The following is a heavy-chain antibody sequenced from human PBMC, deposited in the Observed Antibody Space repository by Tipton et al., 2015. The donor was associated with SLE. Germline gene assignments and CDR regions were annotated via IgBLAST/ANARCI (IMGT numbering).Heavy chain of an antibody. V-gene: IGHV4-59*11. J-gene: IGHJ4*02. CDR2: IYYSGYT. D-gene: IGHD4-23*01. Sequence: TLSLTCTVSGGSITSHHWSWIRQPPGKELEWIGYIYYSGYTNYNPSLKSRVTMSLDTSKSQFSLRLSSVTAADTAMYYCARSNGNVGRFDYWGQGTLVTVSS. CDR3: ARSNGNVGRFDY. CDR1: GGSITSHH.